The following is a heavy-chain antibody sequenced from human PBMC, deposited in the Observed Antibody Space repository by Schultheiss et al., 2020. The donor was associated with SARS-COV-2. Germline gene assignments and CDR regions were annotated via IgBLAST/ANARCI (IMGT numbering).Heavy chain of an antibody. V-gene: IGHV3-47*02. CDR2: IGTGGDT. J-gene: IGHJ4*02. Sequence: GGSLRLSCAASGFAFSSYVLHWVRRAPGKGPEWVSAIGTGGDTYYADSVMGRFTISRDNSKNTLYLQMNSLRVEDTAVYYCAKDRSDSWTIDYWGPGSLVTVSS. D-gene: IGHD6-13*01. CDR1: GFAFSSYV. CDR3: AKDRSDSWTIDY.